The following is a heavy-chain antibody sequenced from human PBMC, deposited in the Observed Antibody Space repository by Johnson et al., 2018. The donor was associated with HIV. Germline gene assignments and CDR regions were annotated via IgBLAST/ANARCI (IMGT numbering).Heavy chain of an antibody. CDR3: ARVLKRITMIVVGVSGAFDI. D-gene: IGHD3-22*01. Sequence: EVQLVESGGSVVRPGGSLRLSCAASGFNFDDYGMAWVRQAPGKGLEWVAGINWNGGSTIYYADSVKGRFNISRDNAKNSLYLQMNSMRAEDTAVYYCARVLKRITMIVVGVSGAFDIWGQGTMVTVSS. J-gene: IGHJ3*02. CDR2: INWNGGSTI. CDR1: GFNFDDYG. V-gene: IGHV3-20*04.